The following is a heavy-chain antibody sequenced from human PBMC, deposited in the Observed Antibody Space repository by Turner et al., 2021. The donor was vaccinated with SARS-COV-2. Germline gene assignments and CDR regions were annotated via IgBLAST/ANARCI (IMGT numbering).Heavy chain of an antibody. CDR1: GFTFRSDG. CDR2: TSYDGSNK. CDR3: AKQQGLYSNPMYYFDY. V-gene: IGHV3-30*18. D-gene: IGHD4-4*01. J-gene: IGHJ4*02. Sequence: QGQLMETGGGVGQPGRSLRFSCPASGFTFRSDGMHWVRQASGKGLEWVGVTSYDGSNKYYADSVKGRFTISRDNSKNTLYLQMNSLRAEDTAVYYCAKQQGLYSNPMYYFDYWGQGTLVTVSS.